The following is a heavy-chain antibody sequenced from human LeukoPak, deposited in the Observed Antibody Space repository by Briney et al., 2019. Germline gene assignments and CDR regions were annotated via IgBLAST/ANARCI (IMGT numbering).Heavy chain of an antibody. CDR1: GFTFSSYW. D-gene: IGHD5-18*01. V-gene: IGHV3-7*04. CDR3: AREGLPDAFDI. J-gene: IGHJ3*02. Sequence: GRSLRLSCAASGFTFSSYWMSWVRPAPGKGLEGVANIKHDGSEKYYVGSVKGRFTISRDNAENSLYLQMNSLRAEDTAVYYCAREGLPDAFDIWGQGTMVTVSS. CDR2: IKHDGSEK.